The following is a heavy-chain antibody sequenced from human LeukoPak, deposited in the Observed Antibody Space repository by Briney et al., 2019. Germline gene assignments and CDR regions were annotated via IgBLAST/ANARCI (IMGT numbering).Heavy chain of an antibody. CDR1: GGSISIYY. V-gene: IGHV4-4*07. Sequence: SETLSLTCSVSGGSISIYYWSWIRQPAGKGLEWIGRIYTSGSTNYNPSLKSRVTMSVDTSKNQFSLKLSSVTAADTAVYYCARIIAYTRRYYYYYMDVWGKGTTVTVSS. J-gene: IGHJ6*03. CDR3: ARIIAYTRRYYYYYMDV. CDR2: IYTSGST. D-gene: IGHD4-11*01.